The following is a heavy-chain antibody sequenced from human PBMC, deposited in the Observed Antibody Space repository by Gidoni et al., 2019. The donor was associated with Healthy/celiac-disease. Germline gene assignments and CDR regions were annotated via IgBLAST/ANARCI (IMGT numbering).Heavy chain of an antibody. V-gene: IGHV3-21*01. J-gene: IGHJ6*02. CDR2: ISSSSSYI. CDR1: GFTFSSYS. Sequence: EVQLVESGGGLVKPGGSLRLSCAASGFTFSSYSMNWVRQAPGKGLEWVSSISSSSSYIYYADSVKGRFTISRDNAKNSLYLQMNSLRAEDTAVYYCARVSSGAVVYYGMDVWGQGTTVTVSS. D-gene: IGHD6-19*01. CDR3: ARVSSGAVVYYGMDV.